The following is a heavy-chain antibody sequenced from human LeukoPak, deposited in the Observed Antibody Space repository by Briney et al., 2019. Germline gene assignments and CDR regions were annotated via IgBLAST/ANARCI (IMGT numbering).Heavy chain of an antibody. CDR2: ISSSGSAT. Sequence: PGGSLRLSCAASGFTFSSYEMNWVRQAPGKGLEWLSYISSSGSATYYADSVRGRFTVSRDNAKNSLSLQMNSLRAEDTAVYYCARVRAAYYYGMDVWGRGTTVTVSS. J-gene: IGHJ6*02. CDR3: ARVRAAYYYGMDV. V-gene: IGHV3-48*03. CDR1: GFTFSSYE.